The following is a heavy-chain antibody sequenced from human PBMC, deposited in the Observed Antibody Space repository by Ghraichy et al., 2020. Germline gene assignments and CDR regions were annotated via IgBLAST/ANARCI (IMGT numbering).Heavy chain of an antibody. CDR3: ARDLLYCSGSTCYSDSWRWFDP. Sequence: GGSLRLSCAASGFTFSGYWMHWVRQAPGKGLMWVSRINSDGSSATYADSVKGRFTVSRDNAKNTLYLQMNNLRAEDTAVYYCARDLLYCSGSTCYSDSWRWFDPWGQGTLVTVSS. D-gene: IGHD2-15*01. V-gene: IGHV3-74*01. CDR1: GFTFSGYW. J-gene: IGHJ5*02. CDR2: INSDGSSA.